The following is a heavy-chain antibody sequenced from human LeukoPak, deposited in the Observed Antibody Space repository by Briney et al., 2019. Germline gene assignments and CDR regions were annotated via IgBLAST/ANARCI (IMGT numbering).Heavy chain of an antibody. CDR1: GFTFSNAW. CDR2: ISGSGSSI. CDR3: ARDGYSFGHDFDY. D-gene: IGHD5-18*01. J-gene: IGHJ4*02. Sequence: GGSLRLSCAASGFTFSNAWMSWVRQAPGTGLEWVSSISGSGSSIHYKESVRGRFTISRDNSRNSIYLQMNSLRAEDTAVYYCARDGYSFGHDFDYWGQGTLVTVSS. V-gene: IGHV3-21*01.